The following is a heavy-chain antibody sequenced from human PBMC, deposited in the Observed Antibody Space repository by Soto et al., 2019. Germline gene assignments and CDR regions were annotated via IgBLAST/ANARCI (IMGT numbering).Heavy chain of an antibody. CDR1: GGSISSGGYS. D-gene: IGHD3-10*01. CDR2: IYHSGST. J-gene: IGHJ5*02. Sequence: SETLSLTCAVSGGSISSGGYSWSWIRQPPGKGLEWIGYIYHSGSTYYNPSLKSRVTISVDRSKNQFSLKLSSVTAADTAVYYCARAWYGEAAATGWFDPWGQGTLVTVSS. CDR3: ARAWYGEAAATGWFDP. V-gene: IGHV4-30-2*01.